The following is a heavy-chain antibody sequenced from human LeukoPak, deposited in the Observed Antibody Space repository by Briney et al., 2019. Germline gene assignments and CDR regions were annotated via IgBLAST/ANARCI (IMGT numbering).Heavy chain of an antibody. CDR2: ICSDGST. Sequence: GGSLRLSCAASGFTVTSNYMTWVRQAPGKGLEWVSVICSDGSTYYADSVKGRFSISRGHSKNTVFLQMNSLRAEDTAVYYCARAIQSQLLKGYFDFWGQGALVTVSS. CDR1: GFTVTSNY. J-gene: IGHJ4*02. CDR3: ARAIQSQLLKGYFDF. D-gene: IGHD2-2*01. V-gene: IGHV3-53*01.